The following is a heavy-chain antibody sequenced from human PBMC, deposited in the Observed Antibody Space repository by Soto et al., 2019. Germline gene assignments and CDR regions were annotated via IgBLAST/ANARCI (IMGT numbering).Heavy chain of an antibody. CDR3: ARLTLEWLL. Sequence: PSETLSLTCTVSGGSISSSSYYWGWIRQPPGKGLEWIGNIYYSGSTYYNPSLKSRVTISVDTSKNQFSLKLSSVTAADTAVYYCARLTLEWLLWGQGTLVTVSS. D-gene: IGHD3-3*01. J-gene: IGHJ4*02. CDR1: GGSISSSSYY. CDR2: IYYSGST. V-gene: IGHV4-39*01.